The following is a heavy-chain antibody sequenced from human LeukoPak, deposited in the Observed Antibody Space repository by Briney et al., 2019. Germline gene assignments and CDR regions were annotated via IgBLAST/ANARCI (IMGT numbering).Heavy chain of an antibody. CDR1: GFPFSVYE. CDR3: ALLAVPSDFDY. D-gene: IGHD6-19*01. CDR2: IGSSGSTI. V-gene: IGHV3-48*03. J-gene: IGHJ4*02. Sequence: GGSLRLSCAVSGFPFSVYERNWVRQAPGKGLEWVSNIGSSGSTIYYADSVKGRFSISRDNAKSSLYLQMNSLRVEDTAVYYCALLAVPSDFDYSGQGALVTVSS.